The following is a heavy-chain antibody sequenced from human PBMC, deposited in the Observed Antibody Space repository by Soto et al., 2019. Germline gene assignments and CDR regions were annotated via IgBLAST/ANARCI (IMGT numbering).Heavy chain of an antibody. J-gene: IGHJ3*02. V-gene: IGHV3-53*04. D-gene: IGHD2-15*01. Sequence: GGSLRLSCAASGFTVSSNYMSWVRQAPGKGLEWVSVIYSGGSTYYADSVKGRFTISRHNSKNTLYLQMNSLRAEDTAVYYCARDQGGYCSGGSCYSSAFDIWGQGTMVTVSS. CDR2: IYSGGST. CDR1: GFTVSSNY. CDR3: ARDQGGYCSGGSCYSSAFDI.